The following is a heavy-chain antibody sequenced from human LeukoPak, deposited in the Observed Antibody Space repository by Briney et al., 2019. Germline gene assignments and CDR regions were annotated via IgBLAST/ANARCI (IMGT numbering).Heavy chain of an antibody. D-gene: IGHD6-6*01. CDR2: INHSGST. V-gene: IGHV4-34*01. J-gene: IGHJ4*02. CDR1: GASTSLHY. Sequence: SETLSLICSVSGASTSLHYWSWIRQPPGKGLEWIGEINHSGSTNYNPSLKSRVTISVDTSKNQFSLKLSSVTAADTAVYYCARAGAARPFDYWGQGTLVTVSS. CDR3: ARAGAARPFDY.